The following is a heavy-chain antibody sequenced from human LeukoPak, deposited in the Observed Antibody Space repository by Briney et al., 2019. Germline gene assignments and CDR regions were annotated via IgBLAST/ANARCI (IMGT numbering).Heavy chain of an antibody. CDR3: ARGVCSGTSCYIDY. CDR1: GFTFTSYA. Sequence: GGSPRLSCAASGFTFTSYAMSWVRQAPGKGLEWVSAISGSGGSTYFADSVKGRFTISRDNSKNTLYLQMNSLRAEDTAIYYCARGVCSGTSCYIDYWGQGTLVTVSS. D-gene: IGHD2-2*02. CDR2: ISGSGGST. J-gene: IGHJ4*02. V-gene: IGHV3-23*01.